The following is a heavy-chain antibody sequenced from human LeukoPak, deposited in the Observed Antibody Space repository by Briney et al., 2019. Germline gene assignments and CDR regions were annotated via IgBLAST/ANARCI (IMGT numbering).Heavy chain of an antibody. Sequence: ASVKVYCKVSGYTLTELYMHWVRQAPGKGLEWMGGFDPEDGETIYAQKFQGRVTMTEDTSTDTAYMELSSLRSEDTAVYYCATENMQQHYAFDIWGQGTMVTVSS. CDR1: GYTLTELY. CDR3: ATENMQQHYAFDI. V-gene: IGHV1-24*01. J-gene: IGHJ3*02. D-gene: IGHD6-13*01. CDR2: FDPEDGET.